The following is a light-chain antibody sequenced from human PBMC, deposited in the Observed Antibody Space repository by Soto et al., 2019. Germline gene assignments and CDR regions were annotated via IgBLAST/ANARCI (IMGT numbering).Light chain of an antibody. Sequence: EVVLTQSPATLSLFPGESATLSCRASETISNQLAWYQQKPGQAPRLLMYDASNRVTGIPARFSRRGSGTDFPLVTSSQEPADFAVYYCLHRSDSHPIWTFGQGTKVDIK. CDR2: DAS. J-gene: IGKJ2*01. CDR1: ETISNQ. V-gene: IGKV3-11*01. CDR3: LHRSDSHPIWT.